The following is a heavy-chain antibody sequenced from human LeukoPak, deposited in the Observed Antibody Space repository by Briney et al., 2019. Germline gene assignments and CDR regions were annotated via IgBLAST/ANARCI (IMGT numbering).Heavy chain of an antibody. CDR2: IKNDGSSA. CDR3: AKSDWFDP. CDR1: GFTFSNYW. V-gene: IGHV3-74*01. J-gene: IGHJ5*02. Sequence: GGSLRLSCATSGFTFSNYWMSWLCQAPGKGLVWVSRIKNDGSSATYAESVKGRFTISRDNARNTLYLQMNSLRVDDTAVYYCAKSDWFDPWGRGTLVTVSS.